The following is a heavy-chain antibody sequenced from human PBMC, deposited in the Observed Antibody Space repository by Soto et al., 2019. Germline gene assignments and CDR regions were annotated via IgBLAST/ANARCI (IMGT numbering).Heavy chain of an antibody. CDR2: IITIFGRA. CDR3: AILPGTIPSCQ. V-gene: IGHV1-69*01. Sequence: SVKVSYKFSGRTFSRHAIRCVRQAPGQGLEWMGGIITIFGRADYAQKFQRRVTITADESTSTAYMDLSSLRYDDSALYYRAILPGTIPSCQRGQGPLVTVS. D-gene: IGHD1-1*01. J-gene: IGHJ4*02. CDR1: GRTFSRHA.